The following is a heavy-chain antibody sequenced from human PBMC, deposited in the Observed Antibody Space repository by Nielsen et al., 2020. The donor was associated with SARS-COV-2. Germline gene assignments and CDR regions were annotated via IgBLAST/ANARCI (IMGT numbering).Heavy chain of an antibody. CDR1: GFTFSSYW. V-gene: IGHV3-7*03. CDR2: IKQDGSEK. CDR3: APFAGQDDYVWGSYRR. Sequence: GESLKISCAASGFTFSSYWMSWVRQAPGKGLEWVANIKQDGSEKYYVDSVKGRFTISRDNAKNSLYLQMNSLRAEDTALYHCAPFAGQDDYVWGSYRRWGQGTLVTVSS. J-gene: IGHJ4*02. D-gene: IGHD3-16*02.